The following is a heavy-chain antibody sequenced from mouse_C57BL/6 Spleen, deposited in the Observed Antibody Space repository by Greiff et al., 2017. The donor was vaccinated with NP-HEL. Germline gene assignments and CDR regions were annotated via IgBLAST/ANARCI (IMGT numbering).Heavy chain of an antibody. J-gene: IGHJ1*03. CDR2: FYPGSGSI. D-gene: IGHD1-1*01. V-gene: IGHV1-62-2*01. Sequence: VQLQQSGAELVKPGASVKLSCKASGYTFTEYTIHWVKQRPGQGLEWIGWFYPGSGSIKYNEKFKDKATLTADKSSSTVYMKSSRLTSEDSAVYFCARHEAYYYGSSYNWYVDVWGTGTTVTVSS. CDR3: ARHEAYYYGSSYNWYVDV. CDR1: GYTFTEYT.